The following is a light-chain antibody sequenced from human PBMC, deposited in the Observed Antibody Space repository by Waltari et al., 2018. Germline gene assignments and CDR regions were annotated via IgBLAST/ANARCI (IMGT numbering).Light chain of an antibody. Sequence: EIVLTQSPGTLSLSPGESATLSCRASESVRRALAWYQQRPGQAPRLLIYDASARATGNPDRFRGSGAGNSFNLTIRRLEAEDFALYYCQHYRSLPVTFGQGTKVEIK. CDR1: ESVRRA. CDR3: QHYRSLPVT. V-gene: IGKV3-20*01. CDR2: DAS. J-gene: IGKJ1*01.